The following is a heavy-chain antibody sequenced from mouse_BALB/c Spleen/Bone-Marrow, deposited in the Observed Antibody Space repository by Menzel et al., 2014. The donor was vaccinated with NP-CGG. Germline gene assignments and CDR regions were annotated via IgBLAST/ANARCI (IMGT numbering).Heavy chain of an antibody. CDR1: GFNIKNTY. Sequence: AQLKESGAELEKPGASVKLSCTASGFNIKNTYIHWVKQRPEQGLEWIGRIDPANVNTKYDPKFQGKATITADTSSNTAYLQLSSLTSEDTAVYYCATYYYGSSLFAYWRQGPLVTASA. CDR3: ATYYYGSSLFAY. CDR2: IDPANVNT. V-gene: IGHV14-3*02. D-gene: IGHD1-1*01. J-gene: IGHJ3*01.